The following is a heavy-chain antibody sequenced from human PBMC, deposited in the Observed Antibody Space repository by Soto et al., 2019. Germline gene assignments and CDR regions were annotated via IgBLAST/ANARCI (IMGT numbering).Heavy chain of an antibody. Sequence: GGSLRLSCAASGFTFSSYAMSWVRQAPGKGLEWVSAISGSGGSTYYADSVKGRFTISRDNSKNTLYLQMNSLRAEDTAVYYCAKHLEAIFGVVITTEYFQHWGQGTLVTVSS. CDR1: GFTFSSYA. D-gene: IGHD3-3*01. V-gene: IGHV3-23*01. J-gene: IGHJ1*01. CDR3: AKHLEAIFGVVITTEYFQH. CDR2: ISGSGGST.